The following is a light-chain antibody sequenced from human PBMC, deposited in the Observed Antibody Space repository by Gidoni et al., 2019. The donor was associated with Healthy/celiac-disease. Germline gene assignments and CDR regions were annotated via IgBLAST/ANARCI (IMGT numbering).Light chain of an antibody. Sequence: DIQMTQSPSTLSASVGDRVTITCRASQSISSWLAWYQQKPGKAPKLLIYDASSLESGVPSRFSGSGSGTEFTLTISSLQPDDFATYYCQQYNSDSRGLTVGQGTKVEIK. CDR2: DAS. CDR1: QSISSW. CDR3: QQYNSDSRGLT. J-gene: IGKJ1*01. V-gene: IGKV1-5*01.